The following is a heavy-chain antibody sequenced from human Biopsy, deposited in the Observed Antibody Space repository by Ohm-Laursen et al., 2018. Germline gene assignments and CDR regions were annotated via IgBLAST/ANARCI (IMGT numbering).Heavy chain of an antibody. D-gene: IGHD1-26*01. Sequence: SETLSLTCTVSGDSINSSYWSWIRQPPGKGLEWIGYINYSGRTNYNPSLKSRVTISVDTSKNQVSLKVYSLSASDAAVYYCARGYSATYGRFDPWGQGTLVTVSS. V-gene: IGHV4-59*01. CDR3: ARGYSATYGRFDP. J-gene: IGHJ5*02. CDR1: GDSINSSY. CDR2: INYSGRT.